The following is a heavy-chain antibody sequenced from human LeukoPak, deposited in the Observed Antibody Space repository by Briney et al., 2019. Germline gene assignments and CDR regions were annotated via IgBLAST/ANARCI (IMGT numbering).Heavy chain of an antibody. CDR3: ARERLTITGTTTGYYFDY. CDR2: IIPIFGTA. J-gene: IGHJ4*02. Sequence: ASVKVSCKASGGTFSSYAISWVRQAPGQGLEGMGGIIPIFGTANYAQKFQGRVTITTDESTSTAYMELSSLRSEDTAVYYCARERLTITGTTTGYYFDYWGQGTLVTVSS. V-gene: IGHV1-69*05. D-gene: IGHD1-7*01. CDR1: GGTFSSYA.